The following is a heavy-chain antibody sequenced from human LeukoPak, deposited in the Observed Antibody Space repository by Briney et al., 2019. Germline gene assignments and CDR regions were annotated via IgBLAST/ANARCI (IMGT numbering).Heavy chain of an antibody. CDR3: ARDRYYYPFDY. Sequence: SETLSLTCTVSAGSISSYYWSWIRQPAVKGLEWIGRIYTSGSTNYNPSLKSRVTMSVDTSKNQFSLKLSSVTAADTAVYYCARDRYYYPFDYWGQGTLVTVSS. J-gene: IGHJ4*02. CDR2: IYTSGST. D-gene: IGHD3-22*01. CDR1: AGSISSYY. V-gene: IGHV4-4*07.